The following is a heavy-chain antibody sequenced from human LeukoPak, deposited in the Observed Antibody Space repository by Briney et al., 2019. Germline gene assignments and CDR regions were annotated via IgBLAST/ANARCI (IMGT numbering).Heavy chain of an antibody. Sequence: ASVTVSRQCSGYSFTHYYMHWVRQPPAQGLEWMGFINPNSGGTNKLHKFKDRVTMTRDTSISTAYMELSRLRSDDRAVYYCARVGPGVVRYSYYGMDVWGQGTTVTVSS. CDR2: INPNSGGT. D-gene: IGHD3-3*01. CDR3: ARVGPGVVRYSYYGMDV. J-gene: IGHJ6*02. CDR1: GYSFTHYY. V-gene: IGHV1-2*02.